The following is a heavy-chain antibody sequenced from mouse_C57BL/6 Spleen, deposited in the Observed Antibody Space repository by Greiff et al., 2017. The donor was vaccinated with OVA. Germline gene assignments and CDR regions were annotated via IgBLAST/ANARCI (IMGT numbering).Heavy chain of an antibody. J-gene: IGHJ1*03. D-gene: IGHD1-1*02. CDR2: ISNLAYSI. V-gene: IGHV5-15*01. Sequence: EVKVVESGGGLVQPGGSLKLSCAASGFTFSDYGMAWVRQAPRKGPEWVAFISNLAYSIYYADTVTGRFTISRENAKNTLYLEMSSLRSEDTAMYYCARQGGNWYFDVWGTGTTVTVSS. CDR3: ARQGGNWYFDV. CDR1: GFTFSDYG.